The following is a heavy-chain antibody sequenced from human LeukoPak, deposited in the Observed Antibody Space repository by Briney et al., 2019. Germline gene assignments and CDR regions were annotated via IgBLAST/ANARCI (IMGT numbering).Heavy chain of an antibody. D-gene: IGHD3-10*01. CDR3: ARDRYYYGSGDAFDI. V-gene: IGHV4-59*01. Sequence: SQTLSLTCTVSGGSISSYYWSWIRQPPGKGLEWIGYIYYSGSTNYNPSLKSRVTISVDTSKNQFSLKLSSVTAADTAVYYCARDRYYYGSGDAFDIWGQGTMVTVSS. CDR1: GGSISSYY. J-gene: IGHJ3*02. CDR2: IYYSGST.